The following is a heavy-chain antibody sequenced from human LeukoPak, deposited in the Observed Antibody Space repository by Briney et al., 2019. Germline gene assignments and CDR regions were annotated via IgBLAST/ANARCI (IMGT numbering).Heavy chain of an antibody. CDR1: GYTFTSYG. J-gene: IGHJ4*02. Sequence: GASVKVSCKASGYTFTSYGISWVRQAPGQGLEWMGWISAYNGNTNYAQKLQGRVTMTTDTSTSTAYMELRSLRSDDTAVYYCARVWGILTGYYSWYFDYWGQGTLVTVSS. CDR3: ARVWGILTGYYSWYFDY. V-gene: IGHV1-18*01. CDR2: ISAYNGNT. D-gene: IGHD3-9*01.